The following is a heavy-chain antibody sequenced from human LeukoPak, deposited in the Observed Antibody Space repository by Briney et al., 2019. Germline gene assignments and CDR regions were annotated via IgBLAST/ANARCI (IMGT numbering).Heavy chain of an antibody. J-gene: IGHJ2*01. D-gene: IGHD2-2*01. CDR3: ARDREYCSSTSCYSSSGYFDL. CDR1: GHNFISYG. CDR2: IRGYNGNT. Sequence: GASVKVSCKASGHNFISYGFSWVRQAPGQGLEWMGWIRGYNGNTNYAQKFQGRVTVTTDTSTSTAHMELRSLSSDDTAVYYCARDREYCSSTSCYSSSGYFDLWGRGTLVTVSS. V-gene: IGHV1-18*01.